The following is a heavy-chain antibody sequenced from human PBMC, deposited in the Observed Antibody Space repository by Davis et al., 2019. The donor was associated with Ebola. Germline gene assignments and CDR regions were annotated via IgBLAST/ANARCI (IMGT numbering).Heavy chain of an antibody. D-gene: IGHD3-9*01. Sequence: AASVKVSCKASGYTFTSYDINWVRQATGQGLEWMGWMNPNSGNTGYAQKFQGRVTMTRNTSISTAYMELSSLRSEDTAVYYCARDYYDILTGYYTYFDYWGQGTLVTVSS. J-gene: IGHJ4*02. V-gene: IGHV1-8*01. CDR2: MNPNSGNT. CDR3: ARDYYDILTGYYTYFDY. CDR1: GYTFTSYD.